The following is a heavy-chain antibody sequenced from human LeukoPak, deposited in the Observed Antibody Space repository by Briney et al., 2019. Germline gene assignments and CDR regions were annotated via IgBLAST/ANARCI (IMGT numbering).Heavy chain of an antibody. J-gene: IGHJ4*02. CDR3: VRDLGYGGDF. CDR2: ISYDGSKE. D-gene: IGHD5-12*01. Sequence: GGSLRLSCAASGFTFSSFAMHWARQAPGKGLEWVALISYDGSKEYCADSVKGRFTISRDNSQNTLYLQMNSLRADDTAIYYCVRDLGYGGDFWGQGTLVTVSS. CDR1: GFTFSSFA. V-gene: IGHV3-30*01.